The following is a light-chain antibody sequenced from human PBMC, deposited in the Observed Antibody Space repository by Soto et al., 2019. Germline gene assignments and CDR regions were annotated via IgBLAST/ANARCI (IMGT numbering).Light chain of an antibody. CDR2: DAS. V-gene: IGKV1-33*01. CDR1: QDISNY. CDR3: QQFDNLPLS. J-gene: IGKJ4*01. Sequence: DIQMTQSPSSLSASVGDRVTITCQASQDISNYLNWYQRKPGKAPKILIYDASVLEAGVPSRFSGCGSGTHFTLTISSLQAEDVATYYCQQFDNLPLSFGGGTKVEIK.